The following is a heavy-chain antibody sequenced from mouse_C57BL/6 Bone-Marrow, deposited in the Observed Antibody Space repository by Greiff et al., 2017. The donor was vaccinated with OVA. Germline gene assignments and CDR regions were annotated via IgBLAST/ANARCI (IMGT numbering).Heavy chain of an antibody. J-gene: IGHJ2*01. CDR3: TTLLKDGFDY. Sequence: VQLQQSGAELVRPGASVKLSCTASGFNIKDDYMHWVKQRPEQGLEWIGWIDPANGDTEYASKFQGKATITADTSSNTAYLQLSSLTSEDTAVYYCTTLLKDGFDYWGQGTTLTVSS. CDR1: GFNIKDDY. CDR2: IDPANGDT. V-gene: IGHV14-4*01.